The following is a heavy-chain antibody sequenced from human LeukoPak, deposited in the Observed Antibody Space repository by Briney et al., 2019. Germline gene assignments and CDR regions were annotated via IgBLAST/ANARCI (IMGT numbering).Heavy chain of an antibody. CDR3: ARFEYDSSGYYYLDH. CDR1: GFTFSSYW. Sequence: PGGSLRLSCAASGFTFSSYWMQWVRQAPGKGLVWVSRIKSDGSSTSYADSVKGRFTISRDNAKNTLYLQMNSLRAEDTAVYYCARFEYDSSGYYYLDHWGQGTLVTVSS. CDR2: IKSDGSST. V-gene: IGHV3-74*01. J-gene: IGHJ4*02. D-gene: IGHD3-22*01.